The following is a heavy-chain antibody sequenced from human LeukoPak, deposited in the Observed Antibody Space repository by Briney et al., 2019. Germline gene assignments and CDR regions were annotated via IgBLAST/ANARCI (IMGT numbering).Heavy chain of an antibody. D-gene: IGHD1-26*01. J-gene: IGHJ4*02. CDR3: ARGGGANYYGDYFDL. Sequence: GGSLRLSCVGSGFTFSSYYMHWVRQAPDTGLEWVGVMSYDERTENYADSAQGRFTISRDNSKKTLFLQVSSLRAEDTAMYYCARGGGANYYGDYFDLWGQGTLVTVSS. CDR2: MSYDERTE. CDR1: GFTFSSYY. V-gene: IGHV3-30*03.